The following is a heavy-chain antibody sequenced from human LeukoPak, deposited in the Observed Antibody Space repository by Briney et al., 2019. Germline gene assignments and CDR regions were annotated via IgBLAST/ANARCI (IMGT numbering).Heavy chain of an antibody. CDR3: ARSGGTYGWFDP. D-gene: IGHD1-26*01. J-gene: IGHJ5*02. CDR2: ISSSSSSYT. CDR1: GFTFSDYY. V-gene: IGHV3-11*03. Sequence: GGSLRLSCATSGFTFSDYYMNWIRQAPGKGLEWISYISSSSSSYTNYTDSVKGRFTISRDNAKRSLYLQMNSLTAEDTAVYYCARSGGTYGWFDPWGQGTLVTVSS.